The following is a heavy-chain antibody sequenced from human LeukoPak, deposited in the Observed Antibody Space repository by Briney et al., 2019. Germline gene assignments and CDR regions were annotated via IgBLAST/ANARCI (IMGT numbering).Heavy chain of an antibody. CDR2: INHSGST. CDR3: ARMAYSGSYYGFDY. V-gene: IGHV4-39*07. Sequence: SETLSLTCVVSGDSITRSEYYWDWIRQPPGKGLEWIGEINHSGSTYYNPSLKSRVTMSVDTSKNQFSLKLTSVTAADTAVYYCARMAYSGSYYGFDYWGQGTLVTVSS. D-gene: IGHD1-26*01. J-gene: IGHJ4*02. CDR1: GDSITRSEYY.